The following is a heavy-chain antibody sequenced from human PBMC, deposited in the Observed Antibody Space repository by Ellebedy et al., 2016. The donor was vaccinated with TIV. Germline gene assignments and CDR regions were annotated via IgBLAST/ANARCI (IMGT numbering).Heavy chain of an antibody. CDR3: ARDPGLDY. D-gene: IGHD1-14*01. CDR2: INTGDSYT. J-gene: IGHJ4*02. V-gene: IGHV5-51*01. CDR1: GYSFTSYW. Sequence: GESLKISCTGSGYSFTSYWIGWVRQVPGKGLEWMGYINTGDSYTRYSPSFQGQVTISADKSISTAYLQWNSLNASDTAMYYCARDPGLDYWGQGTLVTVSS.